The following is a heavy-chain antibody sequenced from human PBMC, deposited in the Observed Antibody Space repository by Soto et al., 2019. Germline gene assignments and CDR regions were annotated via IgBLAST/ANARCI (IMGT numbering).Heavy chain of an antibody. Sequence: QVQLQESGPGLVMPTGTLSLTCAVSGGSISSSIWWSWVRQPPGKGLEWIGEIYHSGSTNYNPSLKSRVTISVDRSKNQFSLKLSSVTAADTPVYYCARGGAAAGNFDYWGQGTLVTVSS. V-gene: IGHV4-4*02. D-gene: IGHD6-13*01. CDR1: GGSISSSIW. CDR2: IYHSGST. CDR3: ARGGAAAGNFDY. J-gene: IGHJ4*02.